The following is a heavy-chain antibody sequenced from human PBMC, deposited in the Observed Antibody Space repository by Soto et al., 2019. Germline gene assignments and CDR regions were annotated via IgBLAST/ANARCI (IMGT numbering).Heavy chain of an antibody. J-gene: IGHJ5*02. Sequence: EASVKVSCKASGGTFSSYAISWVRQAPGQGLEWMGGIIPIFGTANYAQKFQGRVTITADESTSTAYMELSSLRSEDTAVYYCANYQYTAITVTTFRPNWFDPWGQGTLVTVSS. CDR2: IIPIFGTA. V-gene: IGHV1-69*13. CDR3: ANYQYTAITVTTFRPNWFDP. CDR1: GGTFSSYA. D-gene: IGHD4-17*01.